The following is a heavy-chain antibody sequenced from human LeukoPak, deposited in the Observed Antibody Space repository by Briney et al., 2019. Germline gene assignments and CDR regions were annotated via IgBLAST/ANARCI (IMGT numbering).Heavy chain of an antibody. CDR3: ARSDYDIFDY. V-gene: IGHV4-59*01. CDR1: GGSLSSYY. Sequence: SETLSLTCTVSGGSLSSYYWSWIRQPPGKGLEWIGYIYYSGSTNYNPSLTSRVTISVDTSKNQFSLKLSSVTAADTAVYYCARSDYDIFDYWGQGTLVTVSS. D-gene: IGHD3-9*01. J-gene: IGHJ4*02. CDR2: IYYSGST.